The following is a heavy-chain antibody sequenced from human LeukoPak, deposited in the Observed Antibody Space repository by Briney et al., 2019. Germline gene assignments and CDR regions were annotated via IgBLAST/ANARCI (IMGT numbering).Heavy chain of an antibody. V-gene: IGHV3-30*02. J-gene: IGHJ4*02. CDR3: ANRLPKITAAGTPDDFHY. D-gene: IGHD6-13*01. CDR1: GFTFSSSG. CDR2: IRIDGSDE. Sequence: GGSLRLSCAPSGFTFSSSGMHWVRQAPGKWLEWVAFIRIDGSDEYYRASVTGRFTISRDNSTNTLYLLMNSLRTDDTALYCRANRLPKITAAGTPDDFHYWGQGTLVTVSS.